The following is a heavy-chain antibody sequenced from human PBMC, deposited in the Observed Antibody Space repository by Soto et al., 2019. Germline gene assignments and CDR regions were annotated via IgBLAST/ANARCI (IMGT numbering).Heavy chain of an antibody. CDR3: AKDLEQQLENNWFDP. CDR1: GFTFSSYG. Sequence: GGSLRLSCAASGFTFSSYGMHWVRQAPGKGLEWVAVISYDGSNKYYADSVKGRFTISRDNSKNTLYLQMNSLRAGDTAVYYCAKDLEQQLENNWFDPWGQGTLVTVSS. CDR2: ISYDGSNK. J-gene: IGHJ5*02. D-gene: IGHD6-13*01. V-gene: IGHV3-30*18.